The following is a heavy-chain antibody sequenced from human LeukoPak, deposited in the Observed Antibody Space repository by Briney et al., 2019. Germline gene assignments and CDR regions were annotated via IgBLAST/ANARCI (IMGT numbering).Heavy chain of an antibody. CDR3: ARDSTGYCSSTSCSGGFDY. J-gene: IGHJ4*02. CDR2: ISAYNGNT. CDR1: GYTFTSYA. V-gene: IGHV1-18*01. Sequence: AASVKVSCKASGYTFTSYAMNWVRQAPGQGLEWMGWISAYNGNTNYAQKLQGRVTMTTDTSTSTAYMELRSLRSDDTAVYYCARDSTGYCSSTSCSGGFDYWGQGTLVTVSS. D-gene: IGHD2-2*03.